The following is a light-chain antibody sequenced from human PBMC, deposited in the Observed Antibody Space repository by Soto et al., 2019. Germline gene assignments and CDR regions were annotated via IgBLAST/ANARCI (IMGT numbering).Light chain of an antibody. CDR2: DAS. CDR1: QSISSW. J-gene: IGKJ1*01. CDR3: QQYNSFWT. Sequence: DIQMTQSPSTLSASVGDRVTITYRASQSISSWLAWYQQKPGKAPRLLIYDASYLERGVPSRFSGSGSGTEFTLTISDLQPDDLATYYCQQYNSFWTFGQGTKVEI. V-gene: IGKV1-5*01.